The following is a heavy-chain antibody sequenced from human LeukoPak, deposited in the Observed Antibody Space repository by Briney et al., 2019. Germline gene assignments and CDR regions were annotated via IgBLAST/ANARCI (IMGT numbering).Heavy chain of an antibody. D-gene: IGHD6-13*01. V-gene: IGHV1-69*06. CDR2: IIPIFGTA. J-gene: IGHJ5*02. CDR1: GGTFSSYA. Sequence: EASVKVSCKASGGTFSSYAISWVRQAPGQGLEWMGGIIPIFGTANYAQKFQGRVTITADKSTSTAYMELSSLRSEDTAVYYCARDLVAAAGTRWFDPWGQGTLVTVSS. CDR3: ARDLVAAAGTRWFDP.